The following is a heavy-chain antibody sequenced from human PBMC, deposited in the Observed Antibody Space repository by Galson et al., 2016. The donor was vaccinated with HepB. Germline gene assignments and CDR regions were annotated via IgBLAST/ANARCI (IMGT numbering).Heavy chain of an antibody. J-gene: IGHJ4*02. CDR1: NGSIFDYY. CDR2: VSDSGST. CDR3: ARRDGRWLQLHTYFDS. V-gene: IGHV4-34*01. Sequence: SETLSLTCAVYNGSIFDYYWTWIRQPPGKGLEWIGEVSDSGSTNYNPSLKSRLTISVDTSKKHFSLRLSSVTAADTAVYYCARRDGRWLQLHTYFDSWDQGTLVTVAS. D-gene: IGHD5-24*01.